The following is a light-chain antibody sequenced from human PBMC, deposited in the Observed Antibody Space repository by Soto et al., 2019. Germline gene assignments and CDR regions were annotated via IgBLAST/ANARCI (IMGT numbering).Light chain of an antibody. CDR2: AAS. CDR1: QSISSY. V-gene: IGKV1-17*01. CDR3: LQQKTFLWT. J-gene: IGKJ1*01. Sequence: EIQMTQSPSSLSASVGDRVTITCRASQSISSYLNWYQQKPGKAPKRLIYAASSLHSGVHSRFSRSSWSTEITLTNSILQPEEVVTDYCLQQKTFLWTFGQGTKV.